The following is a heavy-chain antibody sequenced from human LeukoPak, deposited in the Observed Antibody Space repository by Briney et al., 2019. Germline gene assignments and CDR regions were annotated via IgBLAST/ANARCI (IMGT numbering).Heavy chain of an antibody. D-gene: IGHD1-14*01. CDR2: ISQDGSKK. CDR1: FTFXYXG. V-gene: IGHV3-30*03. Sequence: FTFXYXGIHWVGQAPGKGLEWVAFISQDGSKKDYLDSVKGGFTISRENSRETMYLQLHSLRHEDTAVYFCARDYRRNLFDYWGQGTLVIVSS. J-gene: IGHJ4*02. CDR3: ARDYRRNLFDY.